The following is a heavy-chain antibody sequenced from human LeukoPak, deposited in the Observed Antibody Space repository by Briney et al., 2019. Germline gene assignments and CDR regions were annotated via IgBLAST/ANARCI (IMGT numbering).Heavy chain of an antibody. J-gene: IGHJ4*02. CDR1: GFPFDVQT. CDR3: AKGGATRGRFEN. D-gene: IGHD1-26*01. CDR2: MKEDGSEI. V-gene: IGHV3-7*01. Sequence: PGGSLRLSCAASGFPFDVQTMSWVRQAPGKGLDWVASMKEDGSEIYYADSVKDRFTISRDNPKNSLYLQMNSLRAEDTAVYYCAKGGATRGRFENWGQGTLVTVSS.